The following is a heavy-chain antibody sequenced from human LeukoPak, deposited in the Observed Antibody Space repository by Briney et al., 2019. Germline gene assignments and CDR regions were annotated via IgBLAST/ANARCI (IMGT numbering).Heavy chain of an antibody. D-gene: IGHD5-18*01. CDR3: ARRGIQLWPHDYY. CDR2: ISSSGSTI. CDR1: GFTFSGYE. J-gene: IGHJ4*02. V-gene: IGHV3-48*03. Sequence: PGGSLRLSCTVSGFTFSGYEMNWVRQAPGKGLEWVSYISSSGSTIFYADSVKGRFTISRDNAKNSLYLQMNSLRAEDTAVYYCARRGIQLWPHDYYWGQGTLVTVSS.